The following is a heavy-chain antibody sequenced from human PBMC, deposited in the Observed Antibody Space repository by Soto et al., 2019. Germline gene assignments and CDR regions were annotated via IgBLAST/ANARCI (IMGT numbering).Heavy chain of an antibody. CDR3: ARSYYYDSSGYYNY. CDR2: ISYDGSNK. CDR1: GFTFSSYA. Sequence: GGSLRLSCAASGFTFSSYAMHWVRQAPGKGLEWVAVISYDGSNKYYADSVKGRFTISRDNSKNTLYLQMNSLRAEDTAVHYCARSYYYDSSGYYNYWGQGTLVTVSS. V-gene: IGHV3-30-3*01. J-gene: IGHJ4*02. D-gene: IGHD3-22*01.